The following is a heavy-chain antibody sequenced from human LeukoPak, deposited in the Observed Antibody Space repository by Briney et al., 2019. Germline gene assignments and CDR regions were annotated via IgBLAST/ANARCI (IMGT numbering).Heavy chain of an antibody. CDR2: IKTKTDGWTT. D-gene: IGHD3-3*01. J-gene: IGHJ4*02. Sequence: GGSLRPSCAASGFIFSSAWMSWVRQAPGKGLEWVGHIKTKTDGWTTDYAAPVKGRFTISRDDSKNTVYLQMNSLKTEDTAVYYCTTTHYNFYDLDHWGQGTLVTVSS. V-gene: IGHV3-15*01. CDR3: TTTHYNFYDLDH. CDR1: GFIFSSAW.